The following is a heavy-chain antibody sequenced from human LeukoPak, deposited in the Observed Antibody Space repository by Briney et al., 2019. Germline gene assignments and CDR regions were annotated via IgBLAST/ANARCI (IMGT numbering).Heavy chain of an antibody. CDR3: ARDGRLRRQSDY. D-gene: IGHD5-12*01. Sequence: GGSLILSCAASGFTFNSYTMNWVRQAPGKGLEGVSSISSSSSYIYDADSVEGRFTISRDNAKNSLYLQMNSLRAGDTAVYYCARDGRLRRQSDYWGQGTLVTVSS. J-gene: IGHJ4*02. CDR1: GFTFNSYT. CDR2: ISSSSSYI. V-gene: IGHV3-21*01.